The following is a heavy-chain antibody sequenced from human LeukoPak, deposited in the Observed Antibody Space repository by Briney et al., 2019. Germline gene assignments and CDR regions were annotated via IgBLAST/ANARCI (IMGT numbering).Heavy chain of an antibody. CDR1: GFTFSNYD. V-gene: IGHV3-13*01. Sequence: GGSLRLSCAASGFTFSNYDMHWVRQAAGKGLEWVSAIGSAGETYHAGSVKGRFTVSRENAKSSLYLEMNSLRAEDTAVYYCAREYSSSSGRSFDYWGQGTLVTVSS. CDR3: AREYSSSSGRSFDY. J-gene: IGHJ4*02. D-gene: IGHD6-6*01. CDR2: IGSAGET.